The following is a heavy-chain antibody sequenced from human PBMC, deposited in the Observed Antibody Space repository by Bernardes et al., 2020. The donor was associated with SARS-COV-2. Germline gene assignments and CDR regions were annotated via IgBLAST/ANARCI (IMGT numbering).Heavy chain of an antibody. CDR3: VREVGSGWLDP. V-gene: IGHV3-33*01. J-gene: IGHJ5*02. D-gene: IGHD6-19*01. Sequence: GGSLRLSCATSGFTFGSFGMHWVRQAPGKGLDWVTSIYYDGSNKNYADSVKGRFTISRDNSKNTLYLQMNSLRADDTAVYHCVREVGSGWLDPWGQGTPVTVSS. CDR1: GFTFGSFG. CDR2: IYYDGSNK.